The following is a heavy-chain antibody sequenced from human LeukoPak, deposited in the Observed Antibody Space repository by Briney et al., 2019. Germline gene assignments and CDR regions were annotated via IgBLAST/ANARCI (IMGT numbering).Heavy chain of an antibody. CDR1: GFTFSSYG. Sequence: PGGSLRLSCAASGFTFSSYGMHWVRQAPGKGLEWVAVISYDGSNKYYADSVKGRFTISRVNSKNTLYLQMNSLRAEDTAVYYCARFGAPGVLDYWGQGTLVTVSS. J-gene: IGHJ4*02. CDR3: ARFGAPGVLDY. V-gene: IGHV3-30*03. CDR2: ISYDGSNK. D-gene: IGHD3-3*01.